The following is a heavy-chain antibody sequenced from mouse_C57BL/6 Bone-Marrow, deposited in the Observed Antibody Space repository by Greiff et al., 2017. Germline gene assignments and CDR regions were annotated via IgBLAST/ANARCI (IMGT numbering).Heavy chain of an antibody. V-gene: IGHV1-78*01. CDR2: IYPRDGST. D-gene: IGHD4-1*01. CDR3: ARRTGTWYFDV. Sequence: VQLQQSDAELVKPGASVKISCKASGYTFTDYSIHWMKQRPEQGLEWIGYIYPRDGSTKYNEKFKGKATLTVDKASSTAYMQLNSLTSEESAVYFCARRTGTWYFDVWGTGTTVTVAS. J-gene: IGHJ1*03. CDR1: GYTFTDYS.